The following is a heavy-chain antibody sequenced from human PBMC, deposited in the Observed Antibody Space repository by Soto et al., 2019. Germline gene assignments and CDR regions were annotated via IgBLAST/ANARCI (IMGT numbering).Heavy chain of an antibody. J-gene: IGHJ4*02. CDR3: RTGAGMMTYRCFIGPLDN. D-gene: IGHD3-16*01. CDR2: ITPAFGTT. Sequence: QVHLVQSGAEVKKPGSSVKVSCQASGSSFSRRSITWVRQAPGQGHEWMGGITPAFGTTNFAQKFQGRVTITADESTGTAYWKLSSHTSEHTPVYYCRTGAGMMTYRCFIGPLDNRGQGTLVTGSS. CDR1: GSSFSRRS. V-gene: IGHV1-69*01.